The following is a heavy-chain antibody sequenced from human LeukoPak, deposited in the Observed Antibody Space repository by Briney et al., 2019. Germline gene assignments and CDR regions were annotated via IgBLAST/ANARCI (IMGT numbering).Heavy chain of an antibody. J-gene: IGHJ4*02. V-gene: IGHV1-2*02. D-gene: IGHD3-3*01. CDR2: INPNSGGT. CDR1: GYTFTGYY. Sequence: ASVKVSCKASGYTFTGYYMHWVRQAPGQGLEWMGWINPNSGGTNYAQKFQGGVTMTRDTSISTAYMELSRLRSDDTAVYYCARAYDFWSGYCPFDYWGQGTLVTVSS. CDR3: ARAYDFWSGYCPFDY.